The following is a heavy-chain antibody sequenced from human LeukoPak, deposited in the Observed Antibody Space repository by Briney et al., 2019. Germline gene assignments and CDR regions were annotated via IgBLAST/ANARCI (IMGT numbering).Heavy chain of an antibody. CDR2: INPNSGGT. V-gene: IGHV1-2*02. Sequence: GASVKVSCKASGYTFTGYYMHWVRQAPGQGLELMGWINPNSGGTNYAQKFQGRVTMTRDTSISTAYMELSRLRSDDTAVYYCARDRRKAAGTPLDYWGQGTLVTVSS. CDR3: ARDRRKAAGTPLDY. D-gene: IGHD6-13*01. J-gene: IGHJ4*02. CDR1: GYTFTGYY.